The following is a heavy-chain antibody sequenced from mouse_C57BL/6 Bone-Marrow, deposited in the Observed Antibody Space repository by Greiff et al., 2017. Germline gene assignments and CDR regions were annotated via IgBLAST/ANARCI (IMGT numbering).Heavy chain of an antibody. CDR2: IRNKANNHAT. V-gene: IGHV6-6*01. D-gene: IGHD1-1*01. CDR3: TRSHSTVVEGKSDY. J-gene: IGHJ2*01. Sequence: EVKLMESGGGLVQPGGSMKLSCAASGFTFSDAWMDWVRQSPEKGLEWVAEIRNKANNHATYYAESVKGRFTISRDDSKSSVYLQMNSLRAEDTGIYYCTRSHSTVVEGKSDYWGQGTTLTVSS. CDR1: GFTFSDAW.